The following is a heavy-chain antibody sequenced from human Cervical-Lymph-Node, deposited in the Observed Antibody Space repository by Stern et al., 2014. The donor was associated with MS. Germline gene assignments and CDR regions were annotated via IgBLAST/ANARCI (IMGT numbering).Heavy chain of an antibody. J-gene: IGHJ4*02. CDR2: IYPGDSDT. V-gene: IGHV5-51*03. CDR3: ARRGDGYNGADH. D-gene: IGHD5-24*01. CDR1: GYNFARYW. Sequence: EVQLVQSGAEVKKPGESLKISCKVSGYNFARYWIGWVRQMPGKGLEWMAIIYPGDSDTRYSPSFHGQITIPSDKSINTAYLQWSSLKASDTATYFCARRGDGYNGADHWGQGTQVTVSS.